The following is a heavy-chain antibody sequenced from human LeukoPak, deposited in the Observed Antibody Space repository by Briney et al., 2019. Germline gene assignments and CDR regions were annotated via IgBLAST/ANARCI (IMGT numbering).Heavy chain of an antibody. CDR3: LKDLTGTWSFDH. CDR2: ISVNGDKT. CDR1: GFTFSGHF. Sequence: GGSLRLSCSASGFTFSGHFMHWVRQAPGKGLEYVSSISVNGDKTLYAESVKGRFTISRDNSKNTLYLQLSSLRLEDMAIYYCLKDLTGTWSFDHWGQGTLLTVSS. D-gene: IGHD7-27*01. V-gene: IGHV3-64D*06. J-gene: IGHJ4*02.